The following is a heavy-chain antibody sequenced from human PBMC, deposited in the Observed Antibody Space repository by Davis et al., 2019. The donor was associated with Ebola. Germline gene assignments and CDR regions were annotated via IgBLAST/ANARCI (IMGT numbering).Heavy chain of an antibody. J-gene: IGHJ5*02. CDR1: GFTVSSNY. CDR2: IYSGGST. V-gene: IGHV3-53*04. D-gene: IGHD3-9*01. CDR3: ARVASNYDILTGFSWFDP. Sequence: GESLKISCAASGFTVSSNYMSWVRQAPGKGLEWVSVIYSGGSTYYADSVKGRFTISRHNSKNTLYLQMNSLRAEDTAVYYCARVASNYDILTGFSWFDPWGQGTLVTVSS.